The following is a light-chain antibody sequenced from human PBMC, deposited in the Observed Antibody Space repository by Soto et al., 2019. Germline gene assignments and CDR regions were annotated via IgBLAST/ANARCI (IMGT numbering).Light chain of an antibody. CDR3: QQYFSTPFT. J-gene: IGKJ3*01. V-gene: IGKV4-1*01. CDR1: QTLLYSSNNKNY. Sequence: DIVMTQSPDSLALSLGERATINCRSSQTLLYSSNNKNYLAWYQQKPGQPPKLHIYWASTRQSGVPDRFSGSGSGTDFTLTISDLQAEDAAVYYCQQYFSTPFTFGPGTKVGVK. CDR2: WAS.